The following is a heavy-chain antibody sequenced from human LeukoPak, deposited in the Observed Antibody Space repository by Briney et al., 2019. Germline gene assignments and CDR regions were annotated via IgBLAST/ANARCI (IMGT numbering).Heavy chain of an antibody. J-gene: IGHJ3*02. CDR3: ARSPAAYYYDSRADAFDI. V-gene: IGHV1-8*01. Sequence: ASVKVSCKASGYTFTSYGINWVRQATGQGLEWMGWMNPNSGNTGYAQKFQGRVTMTRNTSISTAYMELSSLRSEDTAVYYCARSPAAYYYDSRADAFDIWGQGTMVTVSS. CDR2: MNPNSGNT. D-gene: IGHD3-22*01. CDR1: GYTFTSYG.